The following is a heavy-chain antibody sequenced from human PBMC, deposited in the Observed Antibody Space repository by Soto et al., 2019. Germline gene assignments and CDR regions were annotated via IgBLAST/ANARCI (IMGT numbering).Heavy chain of an antibody. CDR1: GGSISSGGYY. CDR2: IYYSGST. CDR3: ARVDTSMGATCVSY. Sequence: SETLSLTCTVSGGSISSGGYYWSWIRQHPGKGLEWIGYIYYSGSTYYNPSLKSRVTISVDTSKNQFSLKLSSVIAADTAVYYCARVDTSMGATCVSYGGQGTLVTVSS. D-gene: IGHD1-26*01. J-gene: IGHJ4*02. V-gene: IGHV4-31*03.